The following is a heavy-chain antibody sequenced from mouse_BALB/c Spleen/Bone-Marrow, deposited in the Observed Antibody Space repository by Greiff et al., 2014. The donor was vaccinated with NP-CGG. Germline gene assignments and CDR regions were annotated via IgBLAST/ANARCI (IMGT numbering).Heavy chain of an antibody. J-gene: IGHJ4*01. CDR1: GYTFTSYW. D-gene: IGHD1-1*01. CDR2: INPSTGYT. CDR3: ARQITTVDYAMDC. Sequence: QESGAELAKPGASVKMSCKASGYTFTSYWMHWVKQRPGQGLEWIGYINPSTGYTEYNQKFKDKATLTADKSSSTAYMQLSSLTSEDSAVYYCARQITTVDYAMDCWGQGTSVTVSS. V-gene: IGHV1-7*01.